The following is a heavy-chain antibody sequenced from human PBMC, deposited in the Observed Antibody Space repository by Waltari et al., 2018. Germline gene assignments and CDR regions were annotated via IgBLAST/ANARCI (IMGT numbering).Heavy chain of an antibody. CDR2: IWYDGSYK. V-gene: IGHV3-33*06. J-gene: IGHJ4*02. CDR1: GVHFRRYE. Sequence: QVQLVESGGGVVQPGRPLRRSCAASGVHFRRYEMHWVRQAPGKGLEWVAVIWYDGSYKFYADSVKGRFSISRDNPKNTLHLQMDSLRAEDSAIYYCAKDVSASRLVRYYLDSWGPGTLVTVSS. D-gene: IGHD2-8*02. CDR3: AKDVSASRLVRYYLDS.